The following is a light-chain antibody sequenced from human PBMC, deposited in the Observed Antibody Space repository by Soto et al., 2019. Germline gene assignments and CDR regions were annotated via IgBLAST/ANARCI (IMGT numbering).Light chain of an antibody. CDR1: QSVSSN. CDR3: QQYNNWPYT. Sequence: EVVMTQSPATLSVSPGERATLDCRASQSVSSNLAWYQQKLGQAPRLLIYGASIRATGIPARFSGSGSGTEFTLTISSLQSEDFAVYSCQQYNNWPYTFGQGTKLEIK. V-gene: IGKV3-15*01. CDR2: GAS. J-gene: IGKJ2*01.